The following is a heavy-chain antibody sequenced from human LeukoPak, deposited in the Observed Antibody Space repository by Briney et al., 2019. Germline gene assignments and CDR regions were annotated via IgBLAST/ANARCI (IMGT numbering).Heavy chain of an antibody. CDR3: AKNYANFRPFYDY. CDR1: GFTFSNYA. Sequence: TGGSLRLSCAASGFTFSNYAMTWVRQTPEKGLEWVSAMSGDGVYIYYTDSVRGRFTSFRDNSKNTLFLQMNSLRAEDTAIYFCAKNYANFRPFYDYWGQGIRVIVSS. V-gene: IGHV3-23*01. D-gene: IGHD3-9*01. CDR2: MSGDGVYI. J-gene: IGHJ4*02.